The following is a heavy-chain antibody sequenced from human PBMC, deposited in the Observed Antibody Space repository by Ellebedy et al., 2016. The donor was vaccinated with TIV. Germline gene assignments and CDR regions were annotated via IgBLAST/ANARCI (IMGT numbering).Heavy chain of an antibody. J-gene: IGHJ4*02. CDR3: ASLSNLDGSGWTPPFDY. CDR1: GYSFTSYW. Sequence: PGGSLRLSCKGSGYSFTSYWIGWVRQMPGKGLEWMGIIYPGDSDTRYSPSFQGQVTISADKSISTAYLQWSSLKASDTAMYYCASLSNLDGSGWTPPFDYWGQGTLVTVSS. CDR2: IYPGDSDT. V-gene: IGHV5-51*01. D-gene: IGHD6-19*01.